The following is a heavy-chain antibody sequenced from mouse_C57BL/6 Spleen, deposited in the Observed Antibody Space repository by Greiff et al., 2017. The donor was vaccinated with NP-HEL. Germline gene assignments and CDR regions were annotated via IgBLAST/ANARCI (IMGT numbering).Heavy chain of an antibody. CDR1: GYTFTSYG. J-gene: IGHJ2*01. V-gene: IGHV1-81*01. CDR2: IYPRSGNT. D-gene: IGHD1-1*01. CDR3: ARSGTTVVAKAPDY. Sequence: VQLQQSGAELARPGASVKLSCKASGYTFTSYGISWVKQRPGQGLEWIGEIYPRSGNTYYNEKFKGKATLTADKSSSTAYMELRSLTSEDSAVYFCARSGTTVVAKAPDYWGQGTTLTVSS.